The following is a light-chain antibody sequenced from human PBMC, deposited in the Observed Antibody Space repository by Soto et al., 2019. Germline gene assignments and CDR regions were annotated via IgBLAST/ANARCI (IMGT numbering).Light chain of an antibody. Sequence: EIVMTQSPATLSVSPGERATLSCRASQSVSSNLAWYQQKPGQAPRLLIYDTSTRATGVPARFSGSRSGPEFTLTINSLQSEDFAVYYCQQYNNWPRTFGQGTKVDIK. CDR2: DTS. V-gene: IGKV3-15*01. J-gene: IGKJ1*01. CDR1: QSVSSN. CDR3: QQYNNWPRT.